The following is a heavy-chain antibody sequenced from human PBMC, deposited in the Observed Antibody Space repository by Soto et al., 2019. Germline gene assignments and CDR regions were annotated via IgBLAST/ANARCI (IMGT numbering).Heavy chain of an antibody. CDR2: ILSKAGNYAT. Sequence: EVQLVESGGGLVQPGGSLKLSCAASGFIFSGSAVHWVRQASGKGLEWVGRILSKAGNYATAYPASMKGRFTISRDESENTAFLQMTSLKTEDTAVYYCIRGGSPYYYDYWGQGTLVAVSS. CDR1: GFIFSGSA. CDR3: IRGGSPYYYDY. J-gene: IGHJ4*02. V-gene: IGHV3-73*01.